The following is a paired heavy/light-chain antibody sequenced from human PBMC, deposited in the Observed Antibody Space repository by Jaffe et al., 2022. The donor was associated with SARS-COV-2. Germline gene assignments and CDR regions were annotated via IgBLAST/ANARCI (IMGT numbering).Heavy chain of an antibody. CDR3: ARPLSGSDIWSGFSI. V-gene: IGHV2-26*01. D-gene: IGHD3-3*01. Sequence: QVTLKESGPVLVKPTETLTLTCTVSGFSLSTGRMGVSWIRQPPGKALEWLAHIFSNDEKSYSTSLQSRLTISRDTSKSQVVLTMTNMDPGDTATYYCARPLSGSDIWSGFSIWGQGIVVTVSS. J-gene: IGHJ4*02. CDR1: GFSLSTGRMG. CDR2: IFSNDEK.
Light chain of an antibody. CDR2: GNS. CDR1: SSNIGAGYV. V-gene: IGLV1-40*01. Sequence: QSVLTQPPSVSGAPGQRVTISCTGSSSNIGAGYVVHWYQQLPGTAPKLLIYGNSNRPSGVPARFSGSKYGTSASLAITGLQAEDEADYYCQSYDTRLSGVFGGGTKVTVL. CDR3: QSYDTRLSGV. J-gene: IGLJ3*02.